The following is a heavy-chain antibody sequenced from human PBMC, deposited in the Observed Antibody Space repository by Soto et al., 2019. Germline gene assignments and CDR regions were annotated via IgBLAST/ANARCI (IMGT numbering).Heavy chain of an antibody. CDR1: GFTLSSYS. J-gene: IGHJ4*02. CDR2: ITSSSITT. Sequence: GGSLRLSCAASGFTLSSYSIIWVRQAPWKGLEWISYITSSSITTYYADSVKGRFTIYRDNANNSLFLQMNSLRDEDTAVYYCARVRTSRWYCDYWGEGT. CDR3: ARVRTSRWYCDY. D-gene: IGHD2-2*01. V-gene: IGHV3-48*02.